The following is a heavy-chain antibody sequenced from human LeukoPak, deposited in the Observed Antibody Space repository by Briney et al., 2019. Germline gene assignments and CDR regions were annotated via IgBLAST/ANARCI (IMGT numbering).Heavy chain of an antibody. V-gene: IGHV3-30*02. J-gene: IGHJ5*02. Sequence: GGSLRLSCAASAFTFSSYGMHWVRQAPGKGLEWVAFNRYDGSNKYYADSVRGRFTISRDNSKNTLYLQMNSLRAEDTAVYFCAKGDKMLTWRRTYNRFDPWGQGTLVTVFS. CDR1: AFTFSSYG. CDR2: NRYDGSNK. CDR3: AKGDKMLTWRRTYNRFDP. D-gene: IGHD3-16*01.